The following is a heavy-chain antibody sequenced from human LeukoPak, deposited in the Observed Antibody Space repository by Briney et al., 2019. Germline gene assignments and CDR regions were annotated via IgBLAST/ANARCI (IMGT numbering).Heavy chain of an antibody. J-gene: IGHJ4*02. CDR1: GYTFTSYG. V-gene: IGHV1-18*01. Sequence: WASVKVSRKASGYTFTSYGISWVRQAPGQGLEWMGWISAYNGNTNYAQKLQGRVTMTTDTSTSTAYMELRSLTSDDTAVYYCARARQWLPTGGFDYWGQGTLVTVSS. CDR2: ISAYNGNT. CDR3: ARARQWLPTGGFDY. D-gene: IGHD6-19*01.